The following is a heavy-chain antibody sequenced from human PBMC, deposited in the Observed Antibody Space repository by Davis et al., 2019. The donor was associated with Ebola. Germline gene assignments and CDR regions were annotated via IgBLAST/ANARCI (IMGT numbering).Heavy chain of an antibody. CDR1: GYTFTSYG. J-gene: IGHJ6*02. CDR2: ISAYNGNT. Sequence: ASVKVSCKASGYTFTSYGISWVRQAPGQGLEWMGWISAYNGNTNYAQKFQGRVTITRDTSASTAYMELSSLRSEDTAVYYCARDQGCGSYQCHYYYYGMDVWGQGTTVTVSS. D-gene: IGHD1-26*01. CDR3: ARDQGCGSYQCHYYYYGMDV. V-gene: IGHV1-18*01.